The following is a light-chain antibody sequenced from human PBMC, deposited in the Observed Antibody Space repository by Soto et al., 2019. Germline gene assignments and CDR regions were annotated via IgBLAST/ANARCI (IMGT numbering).Light chain of an antibody. V-gene: IGKV3-15*01. CDR1: QSVRSN. CDR3: QQYNNWAPT. CDR2: GAS. J-gene: IGKJ1*01. Sequence: EIVLTHSPTTLSLSPGSRSTLSCRASQSVRSNLAWYQQKPGQAPRLLIYGASTRATGIPARFSGSGSGTEFTLTISSLQSEDFAVYYCQQYNNWAPTFGQGTKVDIK.